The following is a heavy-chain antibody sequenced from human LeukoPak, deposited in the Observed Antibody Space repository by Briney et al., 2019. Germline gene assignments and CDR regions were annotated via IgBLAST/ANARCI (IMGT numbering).Heavy chain of an antibody. CDR2: ISGSGGST. V-gene: IGHV3-23*01. J-gene: IGHJ4*02. Sequence: GGSLRLSCAASGFTFSSYAMSWVRQAPGKGLEWVSAISGSGGSTYYADSVKGRFTISRDNSKNSLYLQMNSLRAEDTAVYYCARDGGYYRTDHWGQGTLVTVSS. CDR3: ARDGGYYRTDH. CDR1: GFTFSSYA. D-gene: IGHD3-22*01.